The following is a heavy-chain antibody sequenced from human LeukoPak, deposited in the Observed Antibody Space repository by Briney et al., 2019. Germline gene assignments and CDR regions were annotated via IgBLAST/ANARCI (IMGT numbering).Heavy chain of an antibody. Sequence: GGSLRLSCAASGFTFSSYGMHWVRQAPGKGLEWVAVISYDGSNKYYADSVKGRFTISRDNSKNTLYLQMNSLRAEDTAVYYCARDRISVTWEYGMDVWGQGTTVTVSS. CDR3: ARDRISVTWEYGMDV. CDR1: GFTFSSYG. J-gene: IGHJ6*02. D-gene: IGHD5/OR15-5a*01. CDR2: ISYDGSNK. V-gene: IGHV3-30*03.